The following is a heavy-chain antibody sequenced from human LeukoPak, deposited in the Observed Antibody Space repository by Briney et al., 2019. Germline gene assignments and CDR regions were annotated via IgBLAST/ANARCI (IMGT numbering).Heavy chain of an antibody. D-gene: IGHD3-10*01. Sequence: ASVKVSCKASGGTFSSYTISWVRQAPGRGLEWMGRIIPILGIANYAQKFQGRVTITADKSTSTAYMELSSLRSEDTAVYYCARGSVTGYYYYYYGMDVWGQGTTVTVSS. CDR2: IIPILGIA. CDR1: GGTFSSYT. CDR3: ARGSVTGYYYYYYGMDV. J-gene: IGHJ6*02. V-gene: IGHV1-69*02.